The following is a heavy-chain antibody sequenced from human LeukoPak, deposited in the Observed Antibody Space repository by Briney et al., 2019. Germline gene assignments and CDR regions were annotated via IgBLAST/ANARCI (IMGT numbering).Heavy chain of an antibody. Sequence: GGSLRLSCAASGFTFSGYDMNWVRQAPGKGLEGVSYISSSGSAIYYADSVKGRFTISRDNAKNSLYLRMNSLRAGDTAVYYCARDLYGAMRGYYYMDVWGKGTTVTASS. CDR2: ISSSGSAI. J-gene: IGHJ6*03. D-gene: IGHD4-17*01. CDR3: ARDLYGAMRGYYYMDV. V-gene: IGHV3-48*03. CDR1: GFTFSGYD.